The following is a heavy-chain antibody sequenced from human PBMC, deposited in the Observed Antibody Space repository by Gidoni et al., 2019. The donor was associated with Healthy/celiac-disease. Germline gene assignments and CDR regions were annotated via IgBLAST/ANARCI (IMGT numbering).Heavy chain of an antibody. CDR3: ASSYYDSSGYFID. CDR2: INHSGST. D-gene: IGHD3-22*01. J-gene: IGHJ4*02. Sequence: QVQLQQWGAGLLKPSETLSLTCSVYGGSFSGYYWSWIRQPPGKGLEWIGEINHSGSTNYNPSLKSRVTISVDTSKNQFSLKLSSVTAADTAVYYCASSYYDSSGYFIDWGQGTLVTVSS. V-gene: IGHV4-34*01. CDR1: GGSFSGYY.